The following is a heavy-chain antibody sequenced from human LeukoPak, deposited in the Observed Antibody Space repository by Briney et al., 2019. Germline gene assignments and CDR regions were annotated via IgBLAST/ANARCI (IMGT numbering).Heavy chain of an antibody. V-gene: IGHV1-2*02. CDR3: ARRGSSVGGSYYSFDY. Sequence: ASVKVSCKASGYTFTGYYMHGVRQAPGQGREWMGWINPNSGGTNYAQKFQGRVTMSRDTSISTAYMELSRLRADDTAVYYCARRGSSVGGSYYSFDYWGQGTLVTVSS. CDR1: GYTFTGYY. CDR2: INPNSGGT. D-gene: IGHD1-26*01. J-gene: IGHJ4*02.